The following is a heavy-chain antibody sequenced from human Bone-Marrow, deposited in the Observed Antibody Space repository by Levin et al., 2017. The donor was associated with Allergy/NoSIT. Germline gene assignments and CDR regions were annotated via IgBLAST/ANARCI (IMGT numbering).Heavy chain of an antibody. CDR1: GFTFSSYA. Sequence: GGSLRLSCAASGFTFSSYAMSWVRQAPGKGLEWVSAISGSGGSTYYADSVKGRFTISRDNSKNTLYLQMNSLRAEDTAVYYCAKDHRKRIFGVVIIGGAFDYWGQGTLVTVSS. CDR2: ISGSGGST. V-gene: IGHV3-23*01. D-gene: IGHD3-3*01. CDR3: AKDHRKRIFGVVIIGGAFDY. J-gene: IGHJ4*02.